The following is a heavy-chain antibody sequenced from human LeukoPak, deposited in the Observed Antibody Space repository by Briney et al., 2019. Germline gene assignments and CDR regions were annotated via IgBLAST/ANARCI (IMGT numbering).Heavy chain of an antibody. Sequence: KPSETLSLTCTVSGGSISSSSYYWGWIRQPPGKGLEWVGSIYYSGSTYYNPSLKSRVTISVDTSKNQFSLKLSSVTAADTAVYYCASMPYHSISGTGGYYWYYFDFWGQGTLVTVSS. CDR2: IYYSGST. CDR1: GGSISSSSYY. CDR3: ASMPYHSISGTGGYYWYYFDF. J-gene: IGHJ4*02. V-gene: IGHV4-39*07. D-gene: IGHD3-22*01.